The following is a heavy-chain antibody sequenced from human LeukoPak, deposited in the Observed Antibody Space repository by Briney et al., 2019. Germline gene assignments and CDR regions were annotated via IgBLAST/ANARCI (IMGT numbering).Heavy chain of an antibody. D-gene: IGHD3-10*01. Sequence: GGSLRLSCAASGFTFSSYWMHWVRQAPGKGMVWVARINGDGSSTTYGDSVQGRVTISRDNAKNTLYLQMNSLRAEDTAVYYCARSVLLWVGESNDYWGQGALVTVSS. CDR1: GFTFSSYW. J-gene: IGHJ4*02. CDR3: ARSVLLWVGESNDY. CDR2: INGDGSST. V-gene: IGHV3-74*03.